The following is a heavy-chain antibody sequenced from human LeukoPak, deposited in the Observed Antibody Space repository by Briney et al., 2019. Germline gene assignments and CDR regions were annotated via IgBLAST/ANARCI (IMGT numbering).Heavy chain of an antibody. CDR2: INHSGST. Sequence: SETLSLTCAVYGGSFSGYYWSWIRQPPGKGLEWIEEINHSGSTNYNPSLKSRVTISVDTSKNQFSLKLSSVTAADTAVYYCARGLLQWLAHDYWGQGTLVTVSS. D-gene: IGHD6-19*01. V-gene: IGHV4-34*01. CDR1: GGSFSGYY. CDR3: ARGLLQWLAHDY. J-gene: IGHJ4*02.